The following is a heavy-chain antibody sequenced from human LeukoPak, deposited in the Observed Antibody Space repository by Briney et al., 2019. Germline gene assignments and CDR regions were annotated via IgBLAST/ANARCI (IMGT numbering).Heavy chain of an antibody. CDR2: IYPGDSDT. D-gene: IGHD6-13*01. CDR3: ARLDGIAAAGTGYYYYYGMDV. Sequence: GESLKISCKGSGYSFTSYWIGWVRQMPGKGLEWVGIIYPGDSDTRYSPSFQGQVTISADKSISTAYLQWSSLKASDTAMYYCARLDGIAAAGTGYYYYYGMDVWGQGTTVTVSS. V-gene: IGHV5-51*01. J-gene: IGHJ6*02. CDR1: GYSFTSYW.